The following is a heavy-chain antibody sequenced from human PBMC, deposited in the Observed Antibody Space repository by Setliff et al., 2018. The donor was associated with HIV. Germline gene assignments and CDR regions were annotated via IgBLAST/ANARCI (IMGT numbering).Heavy chain of an antibody. CDR2: FIPVLDIT. D-gene: IGHD6-19*01. Sequence: SVKVSCKASGGTSSTYAINWVRQAPGQGLEWMGQFIPVLDITNYAQKFQGTVTINADKSTNTMYLELRSLRPEDTAMYYCVRGYRSAWNSWFDAWGQGTRVTVSS. CDR1: GGTSSTYA. V-gene: IGHV1-69*10. J-gene: IGHJ5*02. CDR3: VRGYRSAWNSWFDA.